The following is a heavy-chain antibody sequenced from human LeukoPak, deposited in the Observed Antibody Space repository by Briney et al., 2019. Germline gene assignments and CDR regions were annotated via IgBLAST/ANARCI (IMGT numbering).Heavy chain of an antibody. Sequence: GGSLRLSCAASGFTFSTYGMHWVRQAPGKGLEWVALIWYDGSNIYYADSVKGRFTISRHNSKNTLYLQMNSLRAEDTAVYYCASARVIGIVVVTDAFDIWGQGTMVTVSS. CDR2: IWYDGSNI. CDR3: ASARVIGIVVVTDAFDI. J-gene: IGHJ3*02. V-gene: IGHV3-30*02. D-gene: IGHD2-21*02. CDR1: GFTFSTYG.